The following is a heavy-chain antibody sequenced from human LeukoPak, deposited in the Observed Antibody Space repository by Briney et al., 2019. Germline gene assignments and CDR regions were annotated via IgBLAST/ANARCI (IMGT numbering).Heavy chain of an antibody. CDR3: AREDAGLDSYGFFYYYDMDV. Sequence: SETLSLTCTVSGGSISSGGYYWSWICQHPGKGLEWIGYIYYSGSTYYNPSLKSRVTISVDTSKNQFSLKLSSVTAADTAVYYCAREDAGLDSYGFFYYYDMDVWGQGTTVTVSS. V-gene: IGHV4-31*03. CDR1: GGSISSGGYY. CDR2: IYYSGST. D-gene: IGHD5-18*01. J-gene: IGHJ6*02.